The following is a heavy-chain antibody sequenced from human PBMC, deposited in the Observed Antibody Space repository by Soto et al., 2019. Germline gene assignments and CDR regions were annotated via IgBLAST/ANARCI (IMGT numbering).Heavy chain of an antibody. V-gene: IGHV1-3*01. CDR3: ATEGIRGINWFDP. D-gene: IGHD3-16*01. CDR1: GYTFTDYA. CDR2: INPGNGNT. Sequence: GASVKVSCKASGYTFTDYAMHWVRQAPGQGLEWMGRINPGNGNTKYSQKLQGRLTITRDTSARTANMELTSLRSEDTAVYYCATEGIRGINWFDPWGQGTLVTVSS. J-gene: IGHJ5*02.